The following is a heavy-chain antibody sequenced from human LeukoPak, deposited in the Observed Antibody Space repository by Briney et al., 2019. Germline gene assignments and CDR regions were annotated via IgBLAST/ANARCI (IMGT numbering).Heavy chain of an antibody. V-gene: IGHV4-34*01. CDR3: ARGYTIDY. CDR1: GGSFRGYY. D-gene: IGHD1-14*01. Sequence: SETLSLTCAVYGGSFRGYYWSWIRQPPGKGLEWIGEINHSGSTNYNPSLKSRVTISVDTSKNQFSLKLSSVTAADTAVYYCARGYTIDYWGQGTLVTVSS. J-gene: IGHJ4*02. CDR2: INHSGST.